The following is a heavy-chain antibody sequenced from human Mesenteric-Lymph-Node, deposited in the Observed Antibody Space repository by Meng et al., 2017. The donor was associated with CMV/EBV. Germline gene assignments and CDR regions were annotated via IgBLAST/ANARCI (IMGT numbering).Heavy chain of an antibody. J-gene: IGHJ6*02. Sequence: GGSLRLSCATSGFTFSNYAMSWVRQAPGKGLEWVAVISYDGSNKYYADSVKGRFTISRDNSKNTLYLQMNSLRAEDTAVYYCAREGWDYYYYYGMDVWGQGTTVTVSS. V-gene: IGHV3-30*04. CDR3: AREGWDYYYYYGMDV. CDR2: ISYDGSNK. CDR1: GFTFSNYA. D-gene: IGHD1-26*01.